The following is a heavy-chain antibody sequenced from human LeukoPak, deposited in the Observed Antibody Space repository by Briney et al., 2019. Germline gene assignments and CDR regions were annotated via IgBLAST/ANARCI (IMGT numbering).Heavy chain of an antibody. V-gene: IGHV4-39*01. CDR3: ARHTDSSGYQFLDY. J-gene: IGHJ4*02. Sequence: SETLSLTCAVYGGSFSSGSYYWGWIRQPPGKGLEWIGSIYHSGSTYYNPSLKSRVTISVDTSRNQFSLKLSSVTAADTAVYYCARHTDSSGYQFLDYWGQGTLVTVSS. D-gene: IGHD3-22*01. CDR2: IYHSGST. CDR1: GGSFSSGSYY.